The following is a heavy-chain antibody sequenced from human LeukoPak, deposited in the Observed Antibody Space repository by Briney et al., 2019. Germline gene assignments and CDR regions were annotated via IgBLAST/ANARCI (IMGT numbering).Heavy chain of an antibody. CDR2: IYTSGST. Sequence: PSETLSLTCTVSGGSISSYYWSWIRQPAGKGLEWIGRIYTSGSTNYNPSLKSRVTMSVDTSKNQFSLKLSSVTAADTAVYYCARDGMTTVVSDYYYYMDVWGKGTTVTVSS. V-gene: IGHV4-4*07. CDR1: GGSISSYY. CDR3: ARDGMTTVVSDYYYYMDV. J-gene: IGHJ6*03. D-gene: IGHD4-23*01.